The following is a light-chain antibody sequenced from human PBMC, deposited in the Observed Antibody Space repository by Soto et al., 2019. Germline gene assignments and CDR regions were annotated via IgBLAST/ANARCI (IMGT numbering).Light chain of an antibody. CDR2: DAS. CDR1: QSVRIN. CDR3: HQYKDFTYT. V-gene: IGKV3-15*01. Sequence: IVMTQSPASLSVSPGESVTLSCRTSQSVRINLAWCQQKPGQSPRLLIYDASTRATGIPARFSGSGSATEFTLTISSLQSEDFAVHYCHQYKDFTYTFGQGTKVEIX. J-gene: IGKJ2*01.